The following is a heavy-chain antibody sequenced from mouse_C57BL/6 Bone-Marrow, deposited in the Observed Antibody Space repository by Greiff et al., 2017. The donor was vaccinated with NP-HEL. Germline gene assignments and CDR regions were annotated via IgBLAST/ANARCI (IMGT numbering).Heavy chain of an antibody. V-gene: IGHV1-55*01. CDR1: VFTFPRSF. CDR3: ARGITGAGDY. Sequence: PLLQPVAVLVPPVSSVPLSCPSSVFTFPRSFLPLFPPMPVPGLEWIGDIYPGSGCTNYNEKFKSTATLTVDNSSSTAYMQLSSLTSEDSAVYYCARGITGAGDYWGQGTTLTVSS. CDR2: IYPGSGCT. J-gene: IGHJ2*01. D-gene: IGHD4-1*01.